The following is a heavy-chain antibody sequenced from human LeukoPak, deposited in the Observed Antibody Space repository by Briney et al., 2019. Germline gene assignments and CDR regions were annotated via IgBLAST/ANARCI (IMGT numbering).Heavy chain of an antibody. CDR3: AKDYYGSGSYRHFDY. CDR2: ISGSGGTT. CDR1: GFTFSNAW. J-gene: IGHJ4*02. D-gene: IGHD3-10*01. Sequence: GGSLRLSCAASGFTFSNAWMSWVRLAPGKGLEWVSVISGSGGTTYYADSVKGRFTISRDNSKNTLFLQMNSLRAEDTAVYYCAKDYYGSGSYRHFDYWGQGTLVTVSS. V-gene: IGHV3-23*01.